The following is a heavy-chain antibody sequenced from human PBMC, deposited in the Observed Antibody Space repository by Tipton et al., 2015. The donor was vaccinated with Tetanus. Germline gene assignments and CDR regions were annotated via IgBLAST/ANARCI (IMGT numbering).Heavy chain of an antibody. CDR2: ISGSTRTI. Sequence: SLRLSCAASGFTFTNDAMSWVRLAPGKGLEWLSGISGSTRTIYHADSVKGRFTISRDNSKNTLYLQMNSLRAEDTAVYYCAKGAYYYDSSGYYLLDYWGQGTLVTVSS. D-gene: IGHD3-22*01. V-gene: IGHV3-23*01. CDR3: AKGAYYYDSSGYYLLDY. J-gene: IGHJ4*02. CDR1: GFTFTNDA.